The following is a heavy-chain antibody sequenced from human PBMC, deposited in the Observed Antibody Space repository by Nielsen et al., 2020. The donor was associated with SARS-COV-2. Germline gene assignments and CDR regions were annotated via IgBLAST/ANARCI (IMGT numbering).Heavy chain of an antibody. CDR1: GYTLTELS. D-gene: IGHD5-18*01. V-gene: IGHV1-8*01. J-gene: IGHJ6*02. CDR3: ARGKLTATVFNYYYGMDV. Sequence: ASVKVSCKVSGYTLTELSMHWVRQATGQGLEWMGWMNPNSGNTGYAQKFQGRVTMTRNTSISTAYMELSSLRSEDTAVYYCARGKLTATVFNYYYGMDVWGQGTTVTVSS. CDR2: MNPNSGNT.